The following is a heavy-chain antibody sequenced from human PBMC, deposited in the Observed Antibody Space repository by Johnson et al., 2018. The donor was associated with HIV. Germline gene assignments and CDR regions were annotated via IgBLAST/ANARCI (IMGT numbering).Heavy chain of an antibody. D-gene: IGHD4-17*01. V-gene: IGHV3-30*18. J-gene: IGHJ3*02. Sequence: QVQLVESGGGVVQPGRSLRLSCAASGFTFSSYGMHWVRQAPGKGLEWVAIISYDGSNKYYRDSVKGRFTISRDNSKNTLYLQMNSLRAEDTALYYCAKDRTKDYGDYSGDAFDIWGQGTMVAVSS. CDR1: GFTFSSYG. CDR3: AKDRTKDYGDYSGDAFDI. CDR2: ISYDGSNK.